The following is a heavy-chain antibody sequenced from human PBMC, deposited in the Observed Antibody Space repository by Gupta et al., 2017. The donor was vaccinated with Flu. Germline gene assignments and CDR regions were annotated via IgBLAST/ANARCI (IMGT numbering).Heavy chain of an antibody. V-gene: IGHV1-69*01. CDR3: ARDGAMTKFDY. D-gene: IGHD2-2*01. CDR2: IIPIFGTA. Sequence: GTFSSYAISWVRQAPGQGLEWMGGIIPIFGTANYAQKFQGRVTITADESTSTAYMELSSLRSEDTAVYYCARDGAMTKFDYWGQGTLVTVSS. CDR1: GTFSSYA. J-gene: IGHJ4*02.